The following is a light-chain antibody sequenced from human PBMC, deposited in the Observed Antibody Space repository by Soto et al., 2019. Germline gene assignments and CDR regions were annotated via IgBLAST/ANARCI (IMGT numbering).Light chain of an antibody. Sequence: DIQMTQSPSTLSASVVDRVTITCLASQSISTWLSWYQQKPWKAPRLLIYTAPSLESGVPSRFSGSGSGTEFTLTISSLQPDDFATYYCQQYNSYSRTFGQGTKVDIK. V-gene: IGKV1-5*03. CDR3: QQYNSYSRT. CDR1: QSISTW. CDR2: TAP. J-gene: IGKJ1*01.